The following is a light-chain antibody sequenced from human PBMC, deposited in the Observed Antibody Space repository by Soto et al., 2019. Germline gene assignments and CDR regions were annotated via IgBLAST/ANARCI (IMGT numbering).Light chain of an antibody. CDR1: NSDVGIYDF. J-gene: IGLJ1*01. Sequence: QSALTQPASVSGTPGQSITISCTGSNSDVGIYDFVSWYQHHPGRAPKLTVSEVSHRPSGVSNRFSGSKSGNMPSLTISGLQSEDEADYYCISYTSDDVRYVFGTGTKLTVL. CDR2: EVS. V-gene: IGLV2-14*01. CDR3: ISYTSDDVRYV.